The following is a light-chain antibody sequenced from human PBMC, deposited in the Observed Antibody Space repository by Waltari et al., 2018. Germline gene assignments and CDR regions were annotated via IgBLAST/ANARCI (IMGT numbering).Light chain of an antibody. Sequence: QSVLTQPPSVSGAPGQSVTISCTGSSSNIGAGYDVHWYQQIPGSAPKVLIYRDDNRPSGVPGRFSGSKSGTSASLSVTGLHVEDEADYFCQSFDRDLNAVLFGGGTKLTIL. V-gene: IGLV1-40*01. CDR1: SSNIGAGYD. CDR2: RDD. J-gene: IGLJ2*01. CDR3: QSFDRDLNAVL.